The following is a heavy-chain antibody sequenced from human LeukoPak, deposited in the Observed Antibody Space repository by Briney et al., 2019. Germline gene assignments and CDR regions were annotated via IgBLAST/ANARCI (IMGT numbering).Heavy chain of an antibody. CDR1: GFTFSSYE. V-gene: IGHV3-48*03. J-gene: IGHJ4*02. D-gene: IGHD3-22*01. CDR2: ISSSGSTI. Sequence: GGSLRLSCAASGFTFSSYETNWVRQAPGKGLEWVSYISSSGSTIYYADSVKGRFTISRDNAKNSLYLQMNSLRAEDTAVYYCARGGVNYYDSSGYYQLREYWGQGTLVTVSS. CDR3: ARGGVNYYDSSGYYQLREY.